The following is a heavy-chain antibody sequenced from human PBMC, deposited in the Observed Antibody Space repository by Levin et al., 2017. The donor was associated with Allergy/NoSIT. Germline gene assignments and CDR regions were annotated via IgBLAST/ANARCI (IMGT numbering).Heavy chain of an antibody. J-gene: IGHJ5*02. D-gene: IGHD6-13*01. CDR2: ISAYNGNT. CDR1: GYTFTSYG. Sequence: ASVKVSCKASGYTFTSYGISWVRQAPGQGLEWMGWISAYNGNTNYAQKLQGRVTMTTDTSTSTAYMELRSLRSDDTAVYYCARDQLVDAQRGVWFDPWGQGTLVTVSS. CDR3: ARDQLVDAQRGVWFDP. V-gene: IGHV1-18*01.